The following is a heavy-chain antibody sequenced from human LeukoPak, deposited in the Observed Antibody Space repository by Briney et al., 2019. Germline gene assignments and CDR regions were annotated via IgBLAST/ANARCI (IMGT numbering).Heavy chain of an antibody. V-gene: IGHV4-59*12. Sequence: SETLSLTCTVSGGSISSYYWSWIRQPPGKGLEWIGYIYYSGSANYNPSLKSRVTISVDTSKNQFSLKLSSVTAADTAVYYCAKLWFGELANGAFDIWGQGTMVTVSS. D-gene: IGHD3-10*01. CDR1: GGSISSYY. J-gene: IGHJ3*02. CDR3: AKLWFGELANGAFDI. CDR2: IYYSGSA.